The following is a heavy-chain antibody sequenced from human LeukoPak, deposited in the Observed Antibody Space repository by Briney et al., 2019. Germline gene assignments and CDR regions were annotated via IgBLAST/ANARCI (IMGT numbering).Heavy chain of an antibody. Sequence: GASVKVSCKASGYTFTGYFIHWARQAPGQGLEWMGWIEPKSGGTNYAQKFQGRVTMTRDTAISAAYMELSRLTTDDTAVYYCARDFGSNGLYAFDIWGQGTMVIVSS. D-gene: IGHD3-10*01. CDR2: IEPKSGGT. J-gene: IGHJ3*02. CDR3: ARDFGSNGLYAFDI. CDR1: GYTFTGYF. V-gene: IGHV1-2*02.